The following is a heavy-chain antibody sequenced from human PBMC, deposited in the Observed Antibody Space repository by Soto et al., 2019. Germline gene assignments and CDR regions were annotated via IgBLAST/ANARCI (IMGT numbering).Heavy chain of an antibody. Sequence: GGSLRLSCAASGFTLRSYHMHWVRQAPGKGLEWVSSISYDESNKYYPDSVKGRFTISRDNSKNTLYLQMNSLRDEDTAVYYCSIYHCAYHPNLHDS. J-gene: IGHJ5*01. CDR1: GFTLRSYH. CDR3: SIYHCAYHPNLHDS. V-gene: IGHV3-30-3*01. CDR2: ISYDESNK. D-gene: IGHD2-2*01.